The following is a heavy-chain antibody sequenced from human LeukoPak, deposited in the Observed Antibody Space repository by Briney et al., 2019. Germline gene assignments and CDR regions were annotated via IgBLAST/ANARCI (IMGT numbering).Heavy chain of an antibody. Sequence: GSLILSCAASGFTFNTYDMHWFRQPTGKGLEWVSGIDTAGDTYYPDPGSVKGRFTISRENAKNSLYLQINSLRVEDTAVYYCVRSKWEVPFDQWGQGTLVTVSS. CDR3: VRSKWEVPFDQ. V-gene: IGHV3-13*01. D-gene: IGHD1-26*01. J-gene: IGHJ4*02. CDR1: GFTFNTYD. CDR2: IDTAGDT.